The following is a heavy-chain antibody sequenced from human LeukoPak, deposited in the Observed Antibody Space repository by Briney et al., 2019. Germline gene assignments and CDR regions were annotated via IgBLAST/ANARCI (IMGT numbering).Heavy chain of an antibody. V-gene: IGHV4-34*01. Sequence: SETLSLTCAVYGGSFSGYYWSWIRQPPGKGLEWIGEINHSGSTNYNPSLKSRVTISVYTSKNQFSLKLSSVTAADTGVYYCASGWYTALDYWGQGTLVTVSS. CDR1: GGSFSGYY. CDR2: INHSGST. J-gene: IGHJ4*02. D-gene: IGHD5-18*01. CDR3: ASGWYTALDY.